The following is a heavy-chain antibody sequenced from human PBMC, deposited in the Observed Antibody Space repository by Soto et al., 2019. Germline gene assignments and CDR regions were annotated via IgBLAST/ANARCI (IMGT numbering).Heavy chain of an antibody. CDR1: GFTLTNYA. Sequence: EVQLSESGGDLRQTGGSLRLSCPASGFTLTNYAMTGVLQTPGKGLECVSGISARGGLQYYADSVRGRFTVSRDNSKNILYLQMDNLRDEDTALYYCAREVGAPSGWLDPWGQGTQVTVSS. J-gene: IGHJ5*02. D-gene: IGHD1-26*01. CDR2: ISARGGLQ. V-gene: IGHV3-23*01. CDR3: AREVGAPSGWLDP.